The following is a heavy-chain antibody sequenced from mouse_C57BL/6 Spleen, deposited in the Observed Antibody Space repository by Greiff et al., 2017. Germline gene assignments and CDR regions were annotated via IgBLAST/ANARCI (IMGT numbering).Heavy chain of an antibody. CDR2: IYPGSGST. J-gene: IGHJ3*01. D-gene: IGHD1-1*01. CDR3: ARDYGSSLWFAY. Sequence: VQLQQPGAELVKPGASVKMSCKASGYTFTSHWITWVKQRPGQGLEWIGDIYPGSGSTNYNEKFKSKATLTVDTSSSTAYMQLSSLTSEDSAVYYCARDYGSSLWFAYWGQGTLVTVSA. V-gene: IGHV1-55*01. CDR1: GYTFTSHW.